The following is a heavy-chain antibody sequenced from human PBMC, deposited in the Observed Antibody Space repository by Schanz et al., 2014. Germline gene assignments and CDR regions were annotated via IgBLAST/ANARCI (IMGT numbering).Heavy chain of an antibody. V-gene: IGHV1-46*01. J-gene: IGHJ4*02. CDR3: ARGYGDSPTDF. Sequence: QVHLVQSGAEVKKPGASVKVSCKASGYTFTRYYIHWVRQAPGQGLEWMGIITPSGGSTNYAQKLQGRVTITADRSTSTAYMELSSLRSEDTAVYYCARGYGDSPTDFWGQGTLVTVSS. CDR1: GYTFTRYY. D-gene: IGHD4-17*01. CDR2: ITPSGGST.